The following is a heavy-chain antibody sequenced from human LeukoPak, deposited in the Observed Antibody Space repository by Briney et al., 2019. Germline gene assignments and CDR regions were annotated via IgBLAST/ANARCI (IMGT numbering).Heavy chain of an antibody. D-gene: IGHD3-3*01. J-gene: IGHJ4*02. CDR3: ASISDFWSGYYSFDY. CDR2: ISAYNGNT. Sequence: ASVKASCKASGYTFTSYGISWVRQAPGQGLEWMGWISAYNGNTNYAQKLQGRVTMTTDTSTSTAYMELRSLRSDDTAVYYCASISDFWSGYYSFDYWGQGTLVTVSS. CDR1: GYTFTSYG. V-gene: IGHV1-18*01.